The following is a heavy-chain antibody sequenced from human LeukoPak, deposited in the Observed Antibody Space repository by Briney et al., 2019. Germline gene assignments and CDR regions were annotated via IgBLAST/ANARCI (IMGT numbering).Heavy chain of an antibody. CDR1: GFTFRSYA. Sequence: GGSLRLSCAASGFTFRSYAMNWVRQAPGKGLEWVSLISGSGDSRYYADSVKGRFTISRDNAKNTLWLQMNSLRAEDTAVYYCAKGVTTVRIYYHGMDVWGQGTTVTVSS. CDR2: ISGSGDSR. J-gene: IGHJ6*02. CDR3: AKGVTTVRIYYHGMDV. D-gene: IGHD4-17*01. V-gene: IGHV3-23*01.